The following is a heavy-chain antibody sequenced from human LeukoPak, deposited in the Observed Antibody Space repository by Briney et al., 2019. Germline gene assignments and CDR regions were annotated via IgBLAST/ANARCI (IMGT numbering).Heavy chain of an antibody. CDR3: ARVQQGGSGSHSTPQYYYYYMDV. J-gene: IGHJ6*03. V-gene: IGHV1-18*01. CDR2: ISAYNGNT. D-gene: IGHD3-10*01. Sequence: GASVKVSCKASGYTFTSYGISWVRQAPGQGLEWMGWISAYNGNTNYAQKLQGRVTMTTDTSTSTAYMELRSLRSDDTAVYYCARVQQGGSGSHSTPQYYYYYMDVWGKGTTVTVSS. CDR1: GYTFTSYG.